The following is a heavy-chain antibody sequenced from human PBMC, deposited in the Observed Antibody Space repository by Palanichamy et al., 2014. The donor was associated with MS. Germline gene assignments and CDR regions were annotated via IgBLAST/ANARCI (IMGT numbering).Heavy chain of an antibody. CDR1: GFTFSNSA. D-gene: IGHD2-21*01. J-gene: IGHJ4*02. Sequence: EVQLLESGGGLVQPGGSLRLSCAASGFTFSNSAMTWVRQAPGKGLEWVSTLSGSGTITYYADSVKGRFTISRDNSKNTLYLQMNSLRAEDTAVYYCASSACWGADCYLNYWGQGTLVSVSS. CDR3: ASSACWGADCYLNY. V-gene: IGHV3-23*01. CDR2: LSGSGTIT.